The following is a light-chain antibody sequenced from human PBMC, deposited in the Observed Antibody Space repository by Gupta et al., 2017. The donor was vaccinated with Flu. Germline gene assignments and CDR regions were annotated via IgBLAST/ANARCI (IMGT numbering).Light chain of an antibody. CDR3: QQYYGTPLT. V-gene: IGKV4-1*01. Sequence: DIVMSLSPESLAVSLGERATINCKASQILLYSSNNKNYLAWYQQKPGQPPKELIYWASMRESGVPHRFSGSGSETDFSLPITSLQAEDVAIYYCQQYYGTPLTFGGGTKVEIK. J-gene: IGKJ4*01. CDR1: QILLYSSNNKNY. CDR2: WAS.